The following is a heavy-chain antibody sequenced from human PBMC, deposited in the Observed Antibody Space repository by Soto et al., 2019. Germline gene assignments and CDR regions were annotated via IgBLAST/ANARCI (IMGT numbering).Heavy chain of an antibody. CDR2: IRQDGHEK. J-gene: IGHJ4*02. CDR3: ARDLPGYCSTTKCYYYFDF. V-gene: IGHV3-7*03. D-gene: IGHD2-2*01. Sequence: LRLSCAVSGFTFTSYSMSWVRQAPGEGLEWVANIRQDGHEKYYVDSVRGRFTISRDNAQNSLYLQMDSLRAEDTAMYYCARDLPGYCSTTKCYYYFDFWGPGTLVTVS. CDR1: GFTFTSYS.